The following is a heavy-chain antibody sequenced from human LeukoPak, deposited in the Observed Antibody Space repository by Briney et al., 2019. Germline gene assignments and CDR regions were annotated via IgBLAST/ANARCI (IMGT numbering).Heavy chain of an antibody. D-gene: IGHD3-9*01. CDR2: INHSGST. CDR3: ARGPGYSILTGSYIDAFDI. V-gene: IGHV4-34*01. CDR1: GFTVSSNY. Sequence: RSGGSLRLSCAASGFTVSSNYMSWVRQPPGKGLEWIGEINHSGSTNYNPSLKSRITLSVDTSKNQFSLKLSSVTAADTAVYYCARGPGYSILTGSYIDAFDIWGQGTMVTVSS. J-gene: IGHJ3*02.